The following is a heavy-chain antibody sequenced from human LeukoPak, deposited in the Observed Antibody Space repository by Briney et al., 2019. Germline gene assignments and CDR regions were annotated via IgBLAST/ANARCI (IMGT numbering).Heavy chain of an antibody. CDR3: ARAGYCSSTSCYTTFDY. CDR1: GYSFTNYW. Sequence: GESLKISCKGSGYSFTNYWIGWVRQMPGKGLEWMGIIYPGDSDTRYSPSFQGQVTISADKSISTAYLQWSSLKASDPAMYYCARAGYCSSTSCYTTFDYWGQGTLVTVSS. J-gene: IGHJ4*02. CDR2: IYPGDSDT. V-gene: IGHV5-51*01. D-gene: IGHD2-2*02.